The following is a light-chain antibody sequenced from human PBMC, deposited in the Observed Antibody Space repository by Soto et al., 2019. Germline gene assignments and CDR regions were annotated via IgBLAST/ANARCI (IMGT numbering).Light chain of an antibody. V-gene: IGKV3-20*01. Sequence: EIVLTQSPGTLSLSPGERATLSCRASQSVSSGYLAWYQQKPGQAPRLLIYGASSRATGIPDRFSGSGSGTDFTLTISRLEPEAFAVYYCQQYGGSPTWTFGQGTKVEI. CDR3: QQYGGSPTWT. CDR2: GAS. J-gene: IGKJ1*01. CDR1: QSVSSGY.